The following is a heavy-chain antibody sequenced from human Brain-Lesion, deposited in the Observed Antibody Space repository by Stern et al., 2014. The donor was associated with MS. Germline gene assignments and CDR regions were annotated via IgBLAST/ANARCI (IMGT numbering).Heavy chain of an antibody. CDR3: ARGRVVPGFQYYATDV. CDR1: GGSISSGGYY. CDR2: IFNSGST. J-gene: IGHJ6*02. D-gene: IGHD2-2*01. V-gene: IGHV4-61*02. Sequence: QVQLVESGPGLVKPSQTLSLSCTVSGGSISSGGYYWSWIRPPAGKGLEWIGRIFNSGSTSYNPSLKSRVTISIDTPKNQFSLRLNSMTAADTAVYYCARGRVVPGFQYYATDVWGQGTTVIVSS.